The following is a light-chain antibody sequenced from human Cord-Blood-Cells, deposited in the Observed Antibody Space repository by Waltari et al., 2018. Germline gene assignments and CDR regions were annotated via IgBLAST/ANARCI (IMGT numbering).Light chain of an antibody. J-gene: IGLJ1*01. CDR1: ALPKQY. Sequence: YELTQPPSVSVSPGQTARITCSGDALPKQYAFWYQQKPGQAPVLVIYKDSERPSGIPERFSGSSSGTTVTLAISGVQAEDEADYYCQSADSSGTYHVFGTGTKVTVL. CDR2: KDS. V-gene: IGLV3-25*03. CDR3: QSADSSGTYHV.